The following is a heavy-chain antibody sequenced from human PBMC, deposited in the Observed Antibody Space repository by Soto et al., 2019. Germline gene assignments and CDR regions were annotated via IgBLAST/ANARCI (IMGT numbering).Heavy chain of an antibody. D-gene: IGHD3-22*01. Sequence: SETLSLTCTVSGGSISSYYWSWIRQPPGKGLEWIGYIYYSGSTNYNPSLKSRVTISVDTSKNQFSLKLSSVTTADTAVYYCARGNGEDMRSGYYYDYWGQGTLVTVSS. CDR3: ARGNGEDMRSGYYYDY. V-gene: IGHV4-59*01. J-gene: IGHJ4*02. CDR1: GGSISSYY. CDR2: IYYSGST.